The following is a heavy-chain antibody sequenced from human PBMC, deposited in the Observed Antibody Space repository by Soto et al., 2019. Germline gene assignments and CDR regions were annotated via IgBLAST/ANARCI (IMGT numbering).Heavy chain of an antibody. CDR2: ISAYNDNT. CDR3: ARVIVLVPAAIPNWFDP. J-gene: IGHJ5*02. V-gene: IGHV1-18*01. CDR1: GYTFTSYG. Sequence: QVQLVQSGAEVKKPGASVKVSCKASGYTFTSYGISWVRQAPGQGLEWMVWISAYNDNTNYAQKLQGRVTMTTDTSTSTAYMELRSLRSDDTAVYYCARVIVLVPAAIPNWFDPWGQGTLVTVSS. D-gene: IGHD2-2*01.